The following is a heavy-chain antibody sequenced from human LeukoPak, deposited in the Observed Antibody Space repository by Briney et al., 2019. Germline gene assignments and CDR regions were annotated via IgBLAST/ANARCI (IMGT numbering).Heavy chain of an antibody. V-gene: IGHV1-69*13. J-gene: IGHJ4*02. CDR3: ARDHCSGGSCYWLDY. Sequence: GASVKVSCKASGVTFSSYAISWVRQAPGQGLEWMGGIIPIFGTANYAQKFQGRVTITADESTSTAYMELSSLRSEDTAVYYCARDHCSGGSCYWLDYWGQGTLVTVS. CDR1: GVTFSSYA. D-gene: IGHD2-15*01. CDR2: IIPIFGTA.